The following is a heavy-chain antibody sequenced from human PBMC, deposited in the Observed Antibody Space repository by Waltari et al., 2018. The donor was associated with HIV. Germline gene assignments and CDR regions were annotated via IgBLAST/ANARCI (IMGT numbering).Heavy chain of an antibody. CDR2: IGGTGGT. CDR1: GFTFNNYA. V-gene: IGHV3-23*01. D-gene: IGHD4-17*01. J-gene: IGHJ6*02. Sequence: EVELLESGGGLVQPGGSLRLSFAASGFTFNNYAMSWVRQAPGKGLEWISGIGGTGGTYYADSVKGRFTISRDNSKNTLYLQMDSLRAEDTAIYYCAKARVTTKIYFYYGLDVWGQGTTVTVSS. CDR3: AKARVTTKIYFYYGLDV.